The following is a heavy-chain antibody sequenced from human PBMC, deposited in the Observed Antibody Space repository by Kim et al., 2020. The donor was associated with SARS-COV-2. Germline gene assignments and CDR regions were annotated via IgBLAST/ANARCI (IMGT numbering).Heavy chain of an antibody. J-gene: IGHJ3*02. Sequence: ESLKISCKGSGYSFTSYWISWVRQMPGKGLEWMGRIDPSDSYTNYSPSFQGHVTISADKSISTAYLQWSSLKASDTAMYYCARGGSGYGLTDAFDIWGQGTMVTVSS. V-gene: IGHV5-10-1*01. CDR3: ARGGSGYGLTDAFDI. CDR1: GYSFTSYW. D-gene: IGHD5-12*01. CDR2: IDPSDSYT.